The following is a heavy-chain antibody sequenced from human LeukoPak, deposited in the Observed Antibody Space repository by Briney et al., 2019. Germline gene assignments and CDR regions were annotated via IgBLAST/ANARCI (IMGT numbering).Heavy chain of an antibody. CDR1: GGSITSYY. CDR2: IYYSGST. CDR3: ARGYYGDYSDY. Sequence: SETLSLTCTVSGGSITSYYWSWIRQPPGKGLEWIWYIYYSGSTNYNPSLKSRVTISVDTSKNQFSLKLSSVTAADTAVYYCARGYYGDYSDYWGQGTLVTVSS. D-gene: IGHD4-17*01. V-gene: IGHV4-59*01. J-gene: IGHJ4*02.